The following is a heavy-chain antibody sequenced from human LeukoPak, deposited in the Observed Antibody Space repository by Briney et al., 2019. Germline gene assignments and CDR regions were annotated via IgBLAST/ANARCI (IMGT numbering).Heavy chain of an antibody. CDR1: GGTFSSYT. V-gene: IGHV1-69*02. D-gene: IGHD6-19*01. CDR2: IIPILGIA. J-gene: IGHJ3*02. Sequence: ASVKVSCKASGGTFSSYTISRVRQAPGQGLEWMGRIIPILGIANYAQKFQGRVTITADKPTSTACMELSSLRSEDTAVYYCATRIAVAGDRAFDIWGQGTMVTVSS. CDR3: ATRIAVAGDRAFDI.